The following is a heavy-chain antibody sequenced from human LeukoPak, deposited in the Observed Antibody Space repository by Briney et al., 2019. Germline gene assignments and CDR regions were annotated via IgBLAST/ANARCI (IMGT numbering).Heavy chain of an antibody. CDR3: ARDKRVVYSSGWYKCFDY. V-gene: IGHV1-2*02. D-gene: IGHD6-19*01. Sequence: ASVKVSCKASGYTFTSYGISWVRQAPGQGLEWMGWINPNSGGTNYAQKFQGRVTMTRDTSISTAYMELSRLRSDDTAVYYCARDKRVVYSSGWYKCFDYWGQGTLVTVSS. J-gene: IGHJ4*02. CDR2: INPNSGGT. CDR1: GYTFTSYG.